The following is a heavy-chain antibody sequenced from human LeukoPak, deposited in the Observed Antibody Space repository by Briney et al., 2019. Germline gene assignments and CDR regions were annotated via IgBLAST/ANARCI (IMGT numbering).Heavy chain of an antibody. CDR3: ARRLTTTGVGFDC. D-gene: IGHD7-27*01. J-gene: IGHJ4*02. CDR2: IYPGDFDT. V-gene: IGHV5-51*01. Sequence: GESLKISCKASGYSFTTYWIGWVRQLPGKGLEWMGIIYPGDFDTKYSPSFQGQVTISTDRSINTAYLQWSSLKASDTATYYCARRLTTTGVGFDCWGQGTLVTVSS. CDR1: GYSFTTYW.